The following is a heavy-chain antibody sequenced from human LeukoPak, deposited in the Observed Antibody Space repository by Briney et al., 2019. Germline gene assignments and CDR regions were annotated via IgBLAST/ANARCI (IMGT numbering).Heavy chain of an antibody. Sequence: SETLSLTCTVSGGSISSSSYYWGWIGQPPGKGLEWIGSIYYSGSTYYNPSLKSRVTISVDTSKNQFSLKLSSVTAADTAVYYCARHASVAGKTDYWGQGTLVTVSS. CDR3: ARHASVAGKTDY. D-gene: IGHD6-19*01. J-gene: IGHJ4*02. CDR2: IYYSGST. CDR1: GGSISSSSYY. V-gene: IGHV4-39*01.